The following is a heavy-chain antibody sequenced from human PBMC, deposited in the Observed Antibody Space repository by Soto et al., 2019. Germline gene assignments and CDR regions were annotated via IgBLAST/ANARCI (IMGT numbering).Heavy chain of an antibody. Sequence: GASVKVSCKASGYTFTSYAMHWVRQAPGQRLEWMGWINAGNGNTKYSQKFQGRVTITRDTSASTAYMELSSLRSEDTAVYYCAREITIFGVVIIPPFDYWGQGTLVTVSS. CDR2: INAGNGNT. D-gene: IGHD3-3*01. CDR3: AREITIFGVVIIPPFDY. J-gene: IGHJ4*02. V-gene: IGHV1-3*01. CDR1: GYTFTSYA.